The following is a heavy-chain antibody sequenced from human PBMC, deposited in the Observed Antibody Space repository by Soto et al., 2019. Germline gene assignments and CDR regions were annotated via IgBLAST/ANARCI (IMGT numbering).Heavy chain of an antibody. Sequence: GGSLRLSCAASGFTFSSYWMHWVRQAPGKGLVWVSRINSDGSSTSYADSVKGRFTISRDNAKNTLYLQMNSLRAEDTAVYYCARGRSKSSGWDPGQDWGQGTLVTVSS. V-gene: IGHV3-74*01. D-gene: IGHD6-19*01. CDR1: GFTFSSYW. CDR3: ARGRSKSSGWDPGQD. J-gene: IGHJ4*02. CDR2: INSDGSST.